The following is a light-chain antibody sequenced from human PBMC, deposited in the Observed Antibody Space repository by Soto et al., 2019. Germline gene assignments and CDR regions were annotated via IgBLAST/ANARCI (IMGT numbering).Light chain of an antibody. V-gene: IGLV2-14*03. CDR2: DVS. J-gene: IGLJ1*01. CDR1: SSDVGGYNF. Sequence: QSVLAQPASVSGSPGQSITISCIGTSSDVGGYNFVSWYQQHPGEAPKLIIFDVSHRPSGISTRFSGSKSGNTASLTISGLQAEDEADYYCSSYRIRSPPDYVFGPGTKVPVL. CDR3: SSYRIRSPPDYV.